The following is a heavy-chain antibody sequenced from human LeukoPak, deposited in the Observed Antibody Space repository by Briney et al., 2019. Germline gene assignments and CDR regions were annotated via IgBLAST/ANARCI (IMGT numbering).Heavy chain of an antibody. D-gene: IGHD1-1*01. CDR1: GGSISGYY. CDR3: ARIKRGGWKDAFDI. CDR2: IYTSGST. Sequence: SETLSLTCTVSGGSISGYYWSWIRQPAGKGLEWIGRIYTSGSTNYNPSLKSRVTMSAVTSKNQFSLKLSSVTAADTAVYYCARIKRGGWKDAFDIWGQGTMVTVSS. V-gene: IGHV4-4*07. J-gene: IGHJ3*02.